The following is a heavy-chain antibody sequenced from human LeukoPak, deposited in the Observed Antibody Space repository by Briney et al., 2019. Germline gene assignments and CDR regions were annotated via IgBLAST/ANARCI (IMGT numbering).Heavy chain of an antibody. CDR2: IIPIFGTA. V-gene: IGHV1-69*01. D-gene: IGHD5-18*01. CDR3: ARAWRRGYSYGYTFDY. Sequence: GSSVKVSCKASVGTFSSYAISWVRQAPGQGLEWMGGIIPIFGTANYAQKFQGRVTITADESTSTAYIEQSSLRSEDTAVYYCARAWRRGYSYGYTFDYWGQGTLVTVSS. CDR1: VGTFSSYA. J-gene: IGHJ4*02.